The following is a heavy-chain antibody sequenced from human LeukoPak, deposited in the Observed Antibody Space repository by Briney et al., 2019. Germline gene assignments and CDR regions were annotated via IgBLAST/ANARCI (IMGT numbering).Heavy chain of an antibody. D-gene: IGHD3-10*01. J-gene: IGHJ6*03. CDR1: GYSFTSYW. Sequence: GESLKISCKGSGYSFTSYWIGWVRQAPGQGLEWMGWISAYNGNTNYAQKLQGRVTMTTDTSTSTAYMELRSLRSDDTAVYYCARELYRGGSASYYYYYMDVWGKGTTVTVSS. V-gene: IGHV1-18*04. CDR2: ISAYNGNT. CDR3: ARELYRGGSASYYYYYMDV.